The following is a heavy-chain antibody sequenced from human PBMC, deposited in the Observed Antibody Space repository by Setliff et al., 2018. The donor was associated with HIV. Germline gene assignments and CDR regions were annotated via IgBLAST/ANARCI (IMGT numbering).Heavy chain of an antibody. CDR2: IYYSGTT. D-gene: IGHD4-17*01. Sequence: SETLSLTCTVSGGSISSRNYYWAWIRQPPGKGLEWIGTIYYSGTTHYNPSLNSRVIISVDTSKNQFSLRLNSVTAADTAVYYCARHSLGNIGDYIRIGAIDIWGQGTMV. V-gene: IGHV4-39*01. J-gene: IGHJ3*02. CDR3: ARHSLGNIGDYIRIGAIDI. CDR1: GGSISSRNYY.